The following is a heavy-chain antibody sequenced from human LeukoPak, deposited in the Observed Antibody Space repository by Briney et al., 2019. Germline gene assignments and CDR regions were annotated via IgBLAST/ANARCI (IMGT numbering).Heavy chain of an antibody. CDR2: IYYSGST. CDR1: GGSISSSSYY. V-gene: IGHV4-39*07. Sequence: SETLSLTCTVSGGSISSSSYYWGWIRQPPGKGLEWIGSIYYSGSTNYNPSLKSRVTISVDTSKNQFSLKLSSVTAADTAVYYCARGGGYDFYYYYMDVWGKGTTVTISS. J-gene: IGHJ6*03. CDR3: ARGGGYDFYYYYMDV. D-gene: IGHD5-12*01.